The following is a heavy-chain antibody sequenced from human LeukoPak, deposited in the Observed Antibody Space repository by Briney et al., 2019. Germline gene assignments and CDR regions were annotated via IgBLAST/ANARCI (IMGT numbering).Heavy chain of an antibody. Sequence: GASVKASCKASGGTFSSYAISWVRQAPGQGLEWMGGIIPIFGTANYAQKFQGRVTITADESTSTAYMELSSLRSEDTAVYYCACGGDIVVPGYWGQGTLVTVSS. J-gene: IGHJ4*02. CDR1: GGTFSSYA. CDR3: ACGGDIVVPGY. CDR2: IIPIFGTA. D-gene: IGHD2-2*01. V-gene: IGHV1-69*13.